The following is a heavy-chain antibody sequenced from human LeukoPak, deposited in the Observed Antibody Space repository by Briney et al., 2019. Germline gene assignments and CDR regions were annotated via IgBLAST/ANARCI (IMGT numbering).Heavy chain of an antibody. CDR2: IYYSGST. CDR3: ARTSSGYYAWNYYMDV. Sequence: SETLSLTCTVSGGSISSSSYYWGWIRQPPGKGLEWIGSIYYSGSTYYNPSLKSRVTISVDTSKNQFSLKLSSVTAADTAVYYCARTSSGYYAWNYYMDVWGKGTTVTVSS. J-gene: IGHJ6*03. V-gene: IGHV4-39*07. D-gene: IGHD3-22*01. CDR1: GGSISSSSYY.